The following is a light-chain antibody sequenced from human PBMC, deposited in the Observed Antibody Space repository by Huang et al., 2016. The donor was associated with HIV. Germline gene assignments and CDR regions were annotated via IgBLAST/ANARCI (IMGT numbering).Light chain of an antibody. J-gene: IGKJ1*01. V-gene: IGKV2-28*01. CDR1: ESLLYTNGFRY. Sequence: DIVMSQSPLSLTVPPGEPASISCKSNESLLYTNGFRYLNWYLQKPGLSPHLLIYLGSNRASGVPDRFSGSGTGIEFTLTISRVEADDVGVYYCMQSLQTPPTFGQGTKVEI. CDR3: MQSLQTPPT. CDR2: LGS.